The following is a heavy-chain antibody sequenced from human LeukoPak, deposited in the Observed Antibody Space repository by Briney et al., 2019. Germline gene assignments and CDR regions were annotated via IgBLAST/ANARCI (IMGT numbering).Heavy chain of an antibody. D-gene: IGHD6-13*01. J-gene: IGHJ5*02. V-gene: IGHV3-23*01. CDR3: AKRPGYSSSWSVPGWFDP. CDR1: GFTFSSYA. CDR2: ISGSGGST. Sequence: GGSLRLSCAASGFTFSSYAMSWVRQAPGKGLEWVSAISGSGGSTYYADSVKGRFAISRDNSKNTLYLQMNSLRAEDTAVYYCAKRPGYSSSWSVPGWFDPWGQGTLVTVSS.